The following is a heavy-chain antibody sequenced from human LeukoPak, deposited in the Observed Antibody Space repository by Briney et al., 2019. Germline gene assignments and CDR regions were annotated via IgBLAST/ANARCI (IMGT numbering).Heavy chain of an antibody. J-gene: IGHJ4*02. CDR1: GGSISNYY. CDR2: IYTSGST. Sequence: SETLSLTCTVSGGSISNYYWSWIRQPAGKGLEWIGRIYTSGSTDYNPSLKSRVTMSVDTSKNQFSLKLSSVTAADTAVYYCARGPSGYCSSTSCHIHDYWGQGTLVTVSS. CDR3: ARGPSGYCSSTSCHIHDY. V-gene: IGHV4-4*07. D-gene: IGHD2-2*02.